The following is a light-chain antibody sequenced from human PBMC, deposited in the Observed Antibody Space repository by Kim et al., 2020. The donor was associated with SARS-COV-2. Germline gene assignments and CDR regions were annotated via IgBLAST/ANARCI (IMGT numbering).Light chain of an antibody. CDR1: SGHSYYA. CDR2: LNSDGSH. J-gene: IGLJ3*02. CDR3: QTWGTGIRV. V-gene: IGLV4-69*01. Sequence: QAVLTQSPSASASLGASVKLTCTLSSGHSYYAIAWHQQQPEKGPRYLMKLNSDGSHTKGDGIPDRFSVSSSGADRYLSISSLQSEDEADYYCQTWGTGIRVFGGGTQLTVL.